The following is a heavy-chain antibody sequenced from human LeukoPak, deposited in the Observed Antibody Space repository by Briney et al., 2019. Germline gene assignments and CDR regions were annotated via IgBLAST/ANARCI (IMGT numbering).Heavy chain of an antibody. CDR1: GGSFSGYY. D-gene: IGHD5-24*01. V-gene: IGHV4-34*01. J-gene: IGHJ6*04. CDR2: INHSGST. Sequence: KPSETLSLTCAVYGGSFSGYYWSWIRQPPGKGLEWNGEINHSGSTNYNPSLKSRVTISVDTSKNQFSLKLSSVTAADTAVYYCARLRRVRVLYGMDVWGKGTTVTVSS. CDR3: ARLRRVRVLYGMDV.